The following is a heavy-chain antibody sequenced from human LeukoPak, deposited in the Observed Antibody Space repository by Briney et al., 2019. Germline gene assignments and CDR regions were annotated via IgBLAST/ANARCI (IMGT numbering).Heavy chain of an antibody. V-gene: IGHV3-49*03. CDR3: ARDYDFFTGSSDY. D-gene: IGHD3-9*01. CDR2: IRSKTYGGNI. J-gene: IGHJ4*02. CDR1: GFTFGDYS. Sequence: GGSLRLSCTGSGFTFGDYSMSWFRQAPGKGLEWVGFIRSKTYGGNIVYAVSVIGRFTIEREDSKSIAYLKIKSLKTGDTAVCYCARDYDFFTGSSDYWGQGNPVTVSP.